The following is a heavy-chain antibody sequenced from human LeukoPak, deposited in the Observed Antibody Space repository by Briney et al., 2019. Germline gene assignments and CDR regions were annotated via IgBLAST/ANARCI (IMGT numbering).Heavy chain of an antibody. J-gene: IGHJ4*02. Sequence: GRSLRLSCAASGFTFSSYGMHWVCQAPGKGLEWVAVIWYDGSNKYYADSVKGRFTISRDNSQNTLYLQMNSLRVEDTAVYYCAKDTGLVGATRYYFDYWGQGTLVTVSS. V-gene: IGHV3-33*06. D-gene: IGHD1-26*01. CDR2: IWYDGSNK. CDR1: GFTFSSYG. CDR3: AKDTGLVGATRYYFDY.